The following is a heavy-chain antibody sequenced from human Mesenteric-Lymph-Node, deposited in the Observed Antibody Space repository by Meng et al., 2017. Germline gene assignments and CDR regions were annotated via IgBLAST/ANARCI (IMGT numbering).Heavy chain of an antibody. V-gene: IGHV4-4*02. D-gene: IGHD2-21*02. J-gene: IGHJ4*02. CDR2: IYHSGST. CDR3: ARVGAYCGGDCYHPR. Sequence: LQAAGPGLGKPSGTLSLTCAVSGGSLSSRNWWSWVRQPPGKGLEWIGEIYHSGSTNYNPSLKSRVTISVDESKNQFSLRLSSVTAADTAVYYCARVGAYCGGDCYHPRWGQGTLVTVSS. CDR1: GGSLSSRNW.